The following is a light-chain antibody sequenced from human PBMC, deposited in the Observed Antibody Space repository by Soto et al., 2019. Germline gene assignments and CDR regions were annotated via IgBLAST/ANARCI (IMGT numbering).Light chain of an antibody. CDR3: SSYTTSYFYV. J-gene: IGLJ1*01. CDR2: DVT. V-gene: IGLV2-11*01. CDR1: SNDVGGYDY. Sequence: QSVLTQPRSVSGSPGQSVTISCTGTSNDVGGYDYVSWYQQYPGKAPTYILYDVTKRPSGVPDRFSGSKSGNTASLTISGLQADDEADYYCSSYTTSYFYVFGPGTKLTVL.